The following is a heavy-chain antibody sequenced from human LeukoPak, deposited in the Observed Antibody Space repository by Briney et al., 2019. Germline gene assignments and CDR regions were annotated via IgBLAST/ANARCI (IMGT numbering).Heavy chain of an antibody. Sequence: SETLSLTCTVSGGSISSYYWSWIRQPPGKGLEGIGYIYYSGSTNYNPSLKSRVTISVDTSKNQFSLKLSSVTAADTAVYYCARFSNAGYSSGWYFDYWGQGTLVTVSS. CDR2: IYYSGST. CDR1: GGSISSYY. J-gene: IGHJ4*02. V-gene: IGHV4-59*01. CDR3: ARFSNAGYSSGWYFDY. D-gene: IGHD6-19*01.